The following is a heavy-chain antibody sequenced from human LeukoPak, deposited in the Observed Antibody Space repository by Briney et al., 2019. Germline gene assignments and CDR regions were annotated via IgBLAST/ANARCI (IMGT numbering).Heavy chain of an antibody. V-gene: IGHV4-59*01. J-gene: IGHJ4*02. CDR2: IYYSGST. Sequence: SETLSITCTVSGGSISSYYWSWIRQPPGKGLEWIGYIYYSGSTNYNPSLKSRVTISVDTSKNQFSLKLSSVTAADTAVYYCARMVRGWYNYFDYWGQGTLVTVSS. CDR3: ARMVRGWYNYFDY. CDR1: GGSISSYY. D-gene: IGHD6-19*01.